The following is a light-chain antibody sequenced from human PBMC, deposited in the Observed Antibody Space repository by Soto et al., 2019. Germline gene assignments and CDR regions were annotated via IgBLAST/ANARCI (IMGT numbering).Light chain of an antibody. CDR2: WAS. Sequence: DIVMTQSPDSLAVSLGERATINCKSSQSVLYSSSNKNYLAWYQQKPGQPPKLLIYWASTRESGVPDRFSGSGSGTDFTLTISSLPAEDVAVYYCQQYYSTPQKFCQGTKV. CDR3: QQYYSTPQK. V-gene: IGKV4-1*01. J-gene: IGKJ1*01. CDR1: QSVLYSSSNKNY.